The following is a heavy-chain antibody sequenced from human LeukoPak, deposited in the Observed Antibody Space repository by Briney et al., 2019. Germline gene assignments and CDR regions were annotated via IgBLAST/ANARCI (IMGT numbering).Heavy chain of an antibody. D-gene: IGHD5-12*01. V-gene: IGHV4-59*01. Sequence: PSETLSLTCTVSGGSISSFYWSWIRQPPGKGLQWMGYIYYSGITRYNPSLKSRVTISVDTSKNQFSLKLSSVTAADTAVYYCASGGYSGYAFDYWGQGILVTVSS. CDR2: IYYSGIT. CDR3: ASGGYSGYAFDY. J-gene: IGHJ4*02. CDR1: GGSISSFY.